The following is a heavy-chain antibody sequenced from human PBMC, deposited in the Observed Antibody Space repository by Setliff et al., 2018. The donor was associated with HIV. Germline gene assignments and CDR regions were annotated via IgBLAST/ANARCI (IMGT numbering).Heavy chain of an antibody. CDR1: GYSISSGYY. J-gene: IGHJ5*02. CDR2: IYHSGST. CDR3: ARDFKRYNSPCRFDP. D-gene: IGHD6-13*01. Sequence: SETLSLTCAVSGYSISSGYYWGWIRQPPGKGLEWIGSIYHSGSTYYNPSLKSRVTISVDTSKNQFSLKLSSVTAPDTAVYYCARDFKRYNSPCRFDPWGQGTLVTVS. V-gene: IGHV4-38-2*02.